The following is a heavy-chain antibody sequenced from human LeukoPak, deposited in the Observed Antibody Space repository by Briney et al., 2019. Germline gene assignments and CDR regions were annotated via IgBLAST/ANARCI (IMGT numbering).Heavy chain of an antibody. V-gene: IGHV3-48*01. Sequence: PGGSLRLSCAASGFTFSSYSMNWVRQAPGKGLEWVSYISSSSSTIYYADSVKGRFTISRGNAKNSLYLQMNSLRAEDTAVYYCARDGGYYYDSSGYLDYWGQGTLVTVSS. J-gene: IGHJ4*02. CDR1: GFTFSSYS. CDR2: ISSSSSTI. CDR3: ARDGGYYYDSSGYLDY. D-gene: IGHD3-22*01.